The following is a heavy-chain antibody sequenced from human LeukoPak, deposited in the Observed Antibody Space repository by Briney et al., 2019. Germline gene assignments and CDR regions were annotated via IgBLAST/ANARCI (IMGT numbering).Heavy chain of an antibody. J-gene: IGHJ2*01. V-gene: IGHV4-38-2*02. Sequence: SETLSLTCTVSGHSITGGHYWDWIRQPPGKGLEWIGSIYPSGSTYNNPSLKSRVTISVDTSKNQFSLKLSSVTAADTAVYYCARVYYSNSYDYWYFDLWGRGTLVTVSS. D-gene: IGHD6-13*01. CDR1: GHSITGGHY. CDR2: IYPSGST. CDR3: ARVYYSNSYDYWYFDL.